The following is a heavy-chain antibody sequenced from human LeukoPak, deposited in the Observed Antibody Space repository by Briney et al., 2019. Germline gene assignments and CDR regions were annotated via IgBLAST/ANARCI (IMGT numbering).Heavy chain of an antibody. D-gene: IGHD1-26*01. CDR2: IYTSGST. V-gene: IGHV4-61*02. CDR1: GGSISSGSYY. Sequence: SQTLSLTCTVSGGSISSGSYYWSWIRQPAGKGLEWIGRIYTSGSTNYNPSLKRRVTISLDTSKNQFSLKLSSVTAADTAVYYCARSPYLRTYGYGPWELPVSYFDCWGQGTLVTVSS. J-gene: IGHJ4*02. CDR3: ARSPYLRTYGYGPWELPVSYFDC.